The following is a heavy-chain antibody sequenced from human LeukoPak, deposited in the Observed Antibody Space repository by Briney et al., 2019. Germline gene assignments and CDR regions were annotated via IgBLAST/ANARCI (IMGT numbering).Heavy chain of an antibody. CDR2: INPNSGGT. J-gene: IGHJ5*02. V-gene: IGHV1-2*04. D-gene: IGHD3-3*01. Sequence: ASVKVSCKASGYTFTGYYMHWVRQAPGQGLEWMGWINPNSGGTNYAQKFQGWVTMTRDTSISTAYMELSRLRSDDTAVYYCARGQSSNYDFWGGYANWFDPWGQGTLVTVSS. CDR3: ARGQSSNYDFWGGYANWFDP. CDR1: GYTFTGYY.